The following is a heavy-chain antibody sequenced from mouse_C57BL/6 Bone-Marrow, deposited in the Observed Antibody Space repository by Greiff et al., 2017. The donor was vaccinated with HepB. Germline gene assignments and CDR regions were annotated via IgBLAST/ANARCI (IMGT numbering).Heavy chain of an antibody. V-gene: IGHV1-62-2*01. CDR1: GYTFTEYT. CDR2: FYPGSGSI. J-gene: IGHJ1*03. D-gene: IGHD1-1*01. Sequence: QVQLKESGAELVKPGASVKLSCKASGYTFTEYTIHWVKQRSGQGLEWIGWFYPGSGSIKYNEKFKDKATLTADKSSSTVYMELSRLTSEDSAVYGCARHETPITTVGDGYFDVWGTGTTVTVSS. CDR3: ARHETPITTVGDGYFDV.